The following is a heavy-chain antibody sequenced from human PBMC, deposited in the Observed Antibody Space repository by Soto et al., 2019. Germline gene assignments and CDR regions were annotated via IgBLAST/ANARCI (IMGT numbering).Heavy chain of an antibody. CDR3: ARVARGTATTVVDAFDI. CDR1: GGSVSSGRYY. V-gene: IGHV4-34*01. Sequence: QVQLQQWGAGLLKPSETLSLTCAGYGGSVSSGRYYWSWIRQPPGMGLEWIGEMSHSGGTHFHPSLKSRVTISVDTSKNRFSLKMSSVTAADTALYYCARVARGTATTVVDAFDIWVPGTMVTVSS. CDR2: MSHSGGT. J-gene: IGHJ3*02. D-gene: IGHD1-1*01.